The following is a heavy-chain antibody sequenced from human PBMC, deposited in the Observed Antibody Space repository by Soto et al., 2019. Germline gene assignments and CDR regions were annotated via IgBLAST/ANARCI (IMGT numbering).Heavy chain of an antibody. D-gene: IGHD7-27*01. J-gene: IGHJ6*02. CDR2: ISYDGSNK. CDR1: GFTFSSYA. Sequence: QVQLVESGGGVVQPGRSLRLSCAASGFTFSSYAMHWVRQAPGKGLEWVAVISYDGSNKYYADSVKGRFTISRDNSKNTQYLQLNIMSTEDTAVYYCARPNRHYYCYRMDVWGQGTMVTVSS. V-gene: IGHV3-30-3*01. CDR3: ARPNRHYYCYRMDV.